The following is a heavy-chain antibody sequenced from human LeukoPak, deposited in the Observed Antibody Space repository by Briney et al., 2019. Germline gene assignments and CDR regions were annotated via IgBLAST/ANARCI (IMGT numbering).Heavy chain of an antibody. Sequence: GASVKVSCKASGYTFTGYYMHWVRQAPGQGLEWMGWINPNSGGTNYAQKFQGRVTMTRDTSISTAYMELSRLRSDDTAVYYCARVPFGGFYYYYYMDVWGKGTTVTISS. CDR1: GYTFTGYY. V-gene: IGHV1-2*02. D-gene: IGHD3-10*01. CDR3: ARVPFGGFYYYYYMDV. J-gene: IGHJ6*03. CDR2: INPNSGGT.